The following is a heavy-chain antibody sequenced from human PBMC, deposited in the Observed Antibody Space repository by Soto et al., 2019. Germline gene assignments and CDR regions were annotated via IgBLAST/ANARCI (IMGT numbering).Heavy chain of an antibody. CDR3: EKDHSTGYADH. CDR2: ISRDAANT. J-gene: IGHJ4*02. V-gene: IGHV3-23*01. Sequence: HPGGSLRLSCAASAFIFSDYAMTWVRQAPGKGLEWVSTISRDAANTHYADSVKGRFTISRDNSKNTLYLQMSSLRGEDTALYYCEKDHSTGYADHWGQGTLVTVSS. CDR1: AFIFSDYA. D-gene: IGHD3-9*01.